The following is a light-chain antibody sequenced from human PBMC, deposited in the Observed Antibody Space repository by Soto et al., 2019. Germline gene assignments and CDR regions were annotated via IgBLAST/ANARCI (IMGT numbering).Light chain of an antibody. CDR1: QSISGW. CDR2: KAS. Sequence: DIQVTQSPSTLSASVGDRVTITCRASQSISGWLAWYQQKPGKAPNLLIYKASTLASGVPSRFSGSGSGTDFTLTISGLQPDDFATYYCQQYNNYGAWTFGQGTKVEIK. V-gene: IGKV1-5*03. CDR3: QQYNNYGAWT. J-gene: IGKJ1*01.